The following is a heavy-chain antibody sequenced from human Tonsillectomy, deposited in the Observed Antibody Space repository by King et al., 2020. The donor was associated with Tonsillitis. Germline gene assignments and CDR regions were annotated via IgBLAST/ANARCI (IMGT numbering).Heavy chain of an antibody. CDR3: ARDLGQYQLLLGSH. J-gene: IGHJ4*02. Sequence: VQLVESGGGVVQPGRSLRLSCAASGFTFSSYAMLWVRQAPGKGLEWVAVISYDGSNKYYADSVKGRFTISRDNSKNTLYLQMNSLRAEDTAVYYCARDLGQYQLLLGSHWGQGTLVTVSS. V-gene: IGHV3-30*04. CDR1: GFTFSSYA. CDR2: ISYDGSNK. D-gene: IGHD2-2*01.